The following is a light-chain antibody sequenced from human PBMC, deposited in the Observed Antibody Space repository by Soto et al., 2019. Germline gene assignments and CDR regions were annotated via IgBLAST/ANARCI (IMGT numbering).Light chain of an antibody. Sequence: DIERTEDASTRAASVRDRVAITGRVSQSISIWLAWYQQKPGKAPKILIYKASSLESGVPSRFSGSGSGTEFTLTIRSLQPDGFAVYYCQQYNNWAPVTFGGGTKVDIK. CDR2: KAS. CDR3: QQYNNWAPVT. J-gene: IGKJ4*01. CDR1: QSISIW. V-gene: IGKV1-5*03.